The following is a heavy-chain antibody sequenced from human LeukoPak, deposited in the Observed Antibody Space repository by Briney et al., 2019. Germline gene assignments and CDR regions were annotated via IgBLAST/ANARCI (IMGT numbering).Heavy chain of an antibody. D-gene: IGHD6-19*01. V-gene: IGHV1-69*13. CDR2: IIPIFGTA. J-gene: IGHJ5*02. CDR3: AKNRIAVQNWFDP. CDR1: GGTFSSYA. Sequence: ASVTVSCTASGGTFSSYAISWVRQAPGQGLEWMGGIIPIFGTANYAQKFQGRVTITADESTSTAYMELSSLRSEDTAVYYCAKNRIAVQNWFDPWGQGTLVTVSS.